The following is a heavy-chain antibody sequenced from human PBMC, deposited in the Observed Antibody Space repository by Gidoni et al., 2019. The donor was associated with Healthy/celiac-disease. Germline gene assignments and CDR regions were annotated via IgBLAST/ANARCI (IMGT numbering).Heavy chain of an antibody. Sequence: VQLVESGCGFVQPGGSLRLSCSASGFTFSSYSMYWVRQAPGKGLEWVSDISSSSSTIYYADSVKGRFTISRDNAKNSLYLQMNSLRAEDTAVYYCARSYGDYFAPDYWGQGTLVTVSS. V-gene: IGHV3-48*01. CDR3: ARSYGDYFAPDY. CDR1: GFTFSSYS. J-gene: IGHJ4*02. D-gene: IGHD4-17*01. CDR2: ISSSSSTI.